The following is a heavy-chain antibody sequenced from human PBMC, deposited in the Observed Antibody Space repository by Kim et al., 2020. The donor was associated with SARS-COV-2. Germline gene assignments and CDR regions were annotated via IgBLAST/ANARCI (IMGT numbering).Heavy chain of an antibody. D-gene: IGHD3-10*01. CDR3: ARDYYGAGPNSYFDL. CDR1: GYTFTNYA. Sequence: ASVKVSCKASGYTFTNYAMNWVRQAPGQGLEWLGWINTNTGNPTYAQAFTGRFVFSLDTSVSTAYLQISSLKAEDSAVYYCARDYYGAGPNSYFDLWGQGTLVIVSS. CDR2: INTNTGNP. V-gene: IGHV7-4-1*02. J-gene: IGHJ4*02.